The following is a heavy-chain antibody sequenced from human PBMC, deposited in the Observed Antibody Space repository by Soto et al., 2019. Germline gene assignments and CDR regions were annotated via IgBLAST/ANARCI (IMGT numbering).Heavy chain of an antibody. CDR2: ISSSSSYI. CDR3: ARDNRMAAAEGLGMDV. Sequence: PGGSLRLSCAASGITFSSYSMNWVRQAPGKGLEWVSSISSSSSYIYYADSVKGRFTISRDNAKNSLYLQMNSLRAEDTAVYYCARDNRMAAAEGLGMDVWGQGTTVTVSS. V-gene: IGHV3-21*01. J-gene: IGHJ6*02. CDR1: GITFSSYS. D-gene: IGHD6-13*01.